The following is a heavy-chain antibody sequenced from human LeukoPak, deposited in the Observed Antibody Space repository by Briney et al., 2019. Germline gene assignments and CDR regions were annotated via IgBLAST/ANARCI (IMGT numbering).Heavy chain of an antibody. V-gene: IGHV5-10-1*01. CDR1: GYSFSNYW. Sequence: GESLKISCQVSGYSFSNYWIGWLRQMPGKGLEWMGRIDPSDSYTNYSPSFQGHVTISADKSISTAYLQWSSLKASDTAMYYCARLSNAWFDPWGQGTLVTVSS. J-gene: IGHJ5*02. CDR2: IDPSDSYT. CDR3: ARLSNAWFDP.